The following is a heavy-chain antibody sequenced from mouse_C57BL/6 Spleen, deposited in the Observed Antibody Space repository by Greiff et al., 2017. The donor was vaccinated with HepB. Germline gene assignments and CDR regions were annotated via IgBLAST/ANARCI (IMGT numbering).Heavy chain of an antibody. Sequence: EVQLKESGPELVKPGASVKMSCKASGYTFTDYNMHWVKQSHGKSLEWIGYINPNNGGTSYNQKFKGKATLTVNKSSSTAYMELRSLTSEDSAVYYCARSPFITTVVAFDYWGQGTTLTVSS. CDR3: ARSPFITTVVAFDY. J-gene: IGHJ2*01. CDR1: GYTFTDYN. V-gene: IGHV1-22*01. CDR2: INPNNGGT. D-gene: IGHD1-1*01.